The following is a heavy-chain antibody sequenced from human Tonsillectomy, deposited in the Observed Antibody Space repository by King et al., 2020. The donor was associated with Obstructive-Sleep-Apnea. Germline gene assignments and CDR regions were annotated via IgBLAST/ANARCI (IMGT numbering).Heavy chain of an antibody. J-gene: IGHJ6*02. Sequence: VQLVESGGGVVQPGRSLRLSCAASGFSFSSYAMHWVRQAPGKGLEWVAVISYDGSNKYYADSVKGRFTISRDNSKNTLYLQMNSLRAEDTAVYYCARDLRYCDWLSGRGYYYYGMDVWGQGTTVTVSS. D-gene: IGHD3-9*01. CDR2: ISYDGSNK. V-gene: IGHV3-30-3*01. CDR1: GFSFSSYA. CDR3: ARDLRYCDWLSGRGYYYYGMDV.